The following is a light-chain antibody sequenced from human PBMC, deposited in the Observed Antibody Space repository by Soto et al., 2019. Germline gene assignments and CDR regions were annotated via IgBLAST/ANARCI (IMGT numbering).Light chain of an antibody. CDR3: QQYGSSPGVT. Sequence: EILLTQSPGTLSLSPGERATLSCRASQSVSSSYLAWYQQRPGQAPRLLIYGASSRATGIPDRFSGSGSGTDFTLTISRLEPEDSAVYYCQQYGSSPGVTFGPGTKVDI. CDR2: GAS. CDR1: QSVSSSY. V-gene: IGKV3-20*01. J-gene: IGKJ3*01.